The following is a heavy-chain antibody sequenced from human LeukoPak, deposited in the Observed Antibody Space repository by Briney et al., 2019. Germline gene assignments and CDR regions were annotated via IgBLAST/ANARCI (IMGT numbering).Heavy chain of an antibody. CDR3: ASYRFDPSGYYSDS. Sequence: GGALRLSCAASASGFTFSTYEMNWVRQAPGKGLEWVSYISSTGSPIYYADSVKGRFTISRDNAKNSLYLQMNSLRVEDTAVYYCASYRFDPSGYYSDSWGQGTLVTVSS. J-gene: IGHJ4*02. CDR1: GFTFSTYE. D-gene: IGHD3-22*01. V-gene: IGHV3-48*03. CDR2: ISSTGSPI.